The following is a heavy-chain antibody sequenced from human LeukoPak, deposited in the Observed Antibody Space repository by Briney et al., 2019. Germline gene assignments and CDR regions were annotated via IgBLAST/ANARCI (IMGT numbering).Heavy chain of an antibody. D-gene: IGHD3-16*01. CDR1: GGSFSGYY. V-gene: IGHV4-34*01. J-gene: IGHJ4*02. Sequence: PSETLSLTCAVYGGSFSGYYWSWIRQPPGKGLEWIGEINHSGSTNYNPSLKSRVTISVDTSKNQFSLKLSSVTAADTAVYYCAKDSVRVARWLASVWGRTYYFDYWGQGTLVTVSS. CDR2: INHSGST. CDR3: AKDSVRVARWLASVWGRTYYFDY.